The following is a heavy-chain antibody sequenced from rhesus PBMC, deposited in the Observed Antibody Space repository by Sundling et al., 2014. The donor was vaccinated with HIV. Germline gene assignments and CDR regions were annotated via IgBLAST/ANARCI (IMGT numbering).Heavy chain of an antibody. J-gene: IGHJ1*01. CDR3: ARGVGSGWDTEYFDL. D-gene: IGHD6-31*01. Sequence: QVQLQESGPVVVKASETLSLTCAVSGASISNRTWWNWIRQSPGKGLEWIGGIYGSDGTTDYNPSLRTRVTFSKDTSKNHFSLKVNSVTAADYGIYYCARGVGSGWDTEYFDLWGQGALVTVSS. CDR2: IYGSDGTT. CDR1: GASISNRTW. V-gene: IGHV4-93*01.